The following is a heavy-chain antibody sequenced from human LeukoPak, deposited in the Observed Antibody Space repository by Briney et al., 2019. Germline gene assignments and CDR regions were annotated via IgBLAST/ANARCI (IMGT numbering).Heavy chain of an antibody. CDR2: ISSGSSYT. CDR1: GFTFSDYY. V-gene: IGHV3-11*06. Sequence: GGSLRLSCAASGFTFSDYYMSWIRQAPGKGLQWVSYISSGSSYTNYVDSVKGRFTISRDNAKNSLYLQMNSLRAEDTAVYYCARDLVRGTNDYWGQGTLVTVSS. J-gene: IGHJ4*02. D-gene: IGHD3-10*01. CDR3: ARDLVRGTNDY.